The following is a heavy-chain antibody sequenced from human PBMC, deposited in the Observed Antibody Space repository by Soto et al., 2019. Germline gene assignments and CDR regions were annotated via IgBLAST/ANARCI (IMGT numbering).Heavy chain of an antibody. CDR3: VARLAASGLNWLDP. Sequence: SETLSLTCIVSGGSISEKYWNWVRQPPGKGLEWIGLIFANGHTDYNPSLKSRVTMSVDASKNQFSLRLNSMTAADTAVYYCVARLAASGLNWLDPWGRGTLVTVYS. J-gene: IGHJ5*02. V-gene: IGHV4-4*07. CDR2: IFANGHT. D-gene: IGHD6-13*01. CDR1: GGSISEKY.